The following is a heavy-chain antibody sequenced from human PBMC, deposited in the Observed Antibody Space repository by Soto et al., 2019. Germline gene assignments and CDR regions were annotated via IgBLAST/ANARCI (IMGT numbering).Heavy chain of an antibody. Sequence: QVQLVQSGAEVKKPGSSVKVSCKASGGTFSSYTISWVRQAPGQGLEWMGRIIPILGIANYAQKFQGRVTITADKSTSTAYMELSSLRSEDTAVYYCARGSEGYCSPSGFDYWGQGTLVTVSS. CDR3: ARGSEGYCSPSGFDY. J-gene: IGHJ4*02. V-gene: IGHV1-69*02. D-gene: IGHD6-6*01. CDR2: IIPILGIA. CDR1: GGTFSSYT.